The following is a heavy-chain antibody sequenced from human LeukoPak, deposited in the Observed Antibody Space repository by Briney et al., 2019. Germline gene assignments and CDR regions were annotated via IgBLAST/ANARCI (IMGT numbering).Heavy chain of an antibody. V-gene: IGHV1-2*02. CDR1: GYTFTGYY. D-gene: IGHD3-22*01. Sequence: ASVKVSCKASGYTFTGYYMHWVRQAPGQGLEWMGWINPNSGGTNYAQKFQGRVTMTRDTSISTAYMELSRLRSDDTAVYYCARGTYYYDSSGYYLLLHQLQPLFQHWGQGTLVTVSS. CDR3: ARGTYYYDSSGYYLLLHQLQPLFQH. J-gene: IGHJ1*01. CDR2: INPNSGGT.